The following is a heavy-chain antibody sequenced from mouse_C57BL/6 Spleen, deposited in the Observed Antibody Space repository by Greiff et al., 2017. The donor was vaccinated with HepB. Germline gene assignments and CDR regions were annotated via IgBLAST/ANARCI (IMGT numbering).Heavy chain of an antibody. CDR3: AREDGPHEDY. V-gene: IGHV1-55*01. CDR2: IYPGSGST. J-gene: IGHJ2*01. CDR1: GYTFTSYW. D-gene: IGHD1-2*01. Sequence: QVQLKQSGAELVKPGASVKMSCKASGYTFTSYWITWVKQRPGQGLEWIGDIYPGSGSTNYNEKFKSKATLTVDTSSSTAYMQLSSLTSEDSAVYYCAREDGPHEDYWGQGTTLTVSS.